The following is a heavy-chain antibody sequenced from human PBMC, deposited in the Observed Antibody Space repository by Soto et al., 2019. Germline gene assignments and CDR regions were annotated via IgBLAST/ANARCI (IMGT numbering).Heavy chain of an antibody. D-gene: IGHD3-10*01. V-gene: IGHV1-8*01. J-gene: IGHJ3*02. CDR3: AREKFGGDAFDI. CDR2: MNPNSGNT. CDR1: GYTFTSYD. Sequence: ASVKVSCKASGYTFTSYDINWVRQATGQWLEWMGWMNPNSGNTGYAQKFQGRVTMTRNTSISTAYMELSSLRSEDTAVYYCAREKFGGDAFDIWGQGTMVTVSS.